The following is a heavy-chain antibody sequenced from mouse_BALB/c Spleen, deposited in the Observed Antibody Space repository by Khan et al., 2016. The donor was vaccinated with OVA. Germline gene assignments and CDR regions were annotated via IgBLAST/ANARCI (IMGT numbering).Heavy chain of an antibody. Sequence: EVELVESGGDVVKPGGSLKLSCAASGFTFSTYGMSWVRQTPDKRLEWVATVSTGGHYTYYPDTVKGRFTISRDNAKDTLYLQMSSLKSEDTAMFRCARLAYFYDSEGFAYWGQGTLVTVSA. D-gene: IGHD1-1*01. V-gene: IGHV5-6*01. CDR3: ARLAYFYDSEGFAY. CDR2: VSTGGHYT. J-gene: IGHJ3*01. CDR1: GFTFSTYG.